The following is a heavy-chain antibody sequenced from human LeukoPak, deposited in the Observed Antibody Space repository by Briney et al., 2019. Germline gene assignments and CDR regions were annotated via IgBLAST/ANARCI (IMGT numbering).Heavy chain of an antibody. CDR3: TTGQQYYYDSSGRYYLDY. Sequence: GGSLRLSCAVSGFTVSNVWMTWVRQAPGKGLEWLGRIKSNADGGTTDYAAPVKGRFTISRDDSKNTLYLQMNSLKTEDTAVYYCTTGQQYYYDSSGRYYLDYWGQGTLATVSS. CDR1: GFTVSNVW. V-gene: IGHV3-15*01. J-gene: IGHJ4*02. CDR2: IKSNADGGTT. D-gene: IGHD3-22*01.